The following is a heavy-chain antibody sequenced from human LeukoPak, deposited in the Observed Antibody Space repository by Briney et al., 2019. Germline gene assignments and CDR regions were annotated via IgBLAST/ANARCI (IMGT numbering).Heavy chain of an antibody. V-gene: IGHV3-23*01. CDR1: GFTFTTYP. CDR2: FSVMGGST. D-gene: IGHD6-6*01. CDR3: AKGNKYSSSLAYYYYYYMDV. J-gene: IGHJ6*03. Sequence: GGSLRLSCAASGFTFTTYPITWVRQAPGKGLNGVSPFSVMGGSTYYADSVKGRFTISRDNSKNTLYLQMNSLRAEDTAVYYCAKGNKYSSSLAYYYYYYMDVWGKGTTVTVSS.